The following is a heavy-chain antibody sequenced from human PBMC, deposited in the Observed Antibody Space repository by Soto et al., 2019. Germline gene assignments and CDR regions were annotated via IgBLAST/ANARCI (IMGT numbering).Heavy chain of an antibody. V-gene: IGHV1-3*01. J-gene: IGHJ4*02. Sequence: GASVKVSCKASGYTFTSYAMHWVRQAPGQRLEWMGWINAGNGNTKYSQKFQGRVTITRDTSASTAYMELSSLRSEDTAVYYCARGPGRPGIAAAGTSPEDYWGQGTLVTVSS. CDR1: GYTFTSYA. CDR2: INAGNGNT. CDR3: ARGPGRPGIAAAGTSPEDY. D-gene: IGHD6-13*01.